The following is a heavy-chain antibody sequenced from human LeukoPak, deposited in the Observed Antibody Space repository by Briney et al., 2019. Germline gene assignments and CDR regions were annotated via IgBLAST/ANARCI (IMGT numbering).Heavy chain of an antibody. J-gene: IGHJ4*02. Sequence: PSETLSLTCTVSGCSISSGYYGGWSRQPPGKGLEWIGSIYHSGSTYYNPSLKSRVTISVDTSKNQFSLKLSSVTAADTAVYYCARDRSVYGGNPDYWGQGTLVTVSS. V-gene: IGHV4-38-2*02. CDR2: IYHSGST. D-gene: IGHD4-23*01. CDR1: GCSISSGYY. CDR3: ARDRSVYGGNPDY.